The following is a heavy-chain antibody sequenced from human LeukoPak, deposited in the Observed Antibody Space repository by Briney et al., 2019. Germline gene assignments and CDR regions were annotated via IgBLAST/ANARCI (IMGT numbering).Heavy chain of an antibody. Sequence: GASVKVSCKASGYDFINYGISWVRQAPGQGLEWMGWRSIYNGNTDYKLPGRVTMTTDTSTSTAYMELRSLRSDDTAVYYCARHEQQLGNWFDPWGQGTLVTVSS. J-gene: IGHJ5*02. V-gene: IGHV1-18*01. CDR1: GYDFINYG. CDR2: RSIYNGNT. D-gene: IGHD6-13*01. CDR3: ARHEQQLGNWFDP.